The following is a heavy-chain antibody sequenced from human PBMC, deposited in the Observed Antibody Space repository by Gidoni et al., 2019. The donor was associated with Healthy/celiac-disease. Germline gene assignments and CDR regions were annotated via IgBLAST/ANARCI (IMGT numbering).Heavy chain of an antibody. Sequence: SGSTYYNPSLKSRVTISVDTSKNQFSLQLSSVTAADTAVYYFAREAVSGYAFDIWGQGTMVTVSS. CDR2: SGST. J-gene: IGHJ3*02. D-gene: IGHD3-10*01. CDR3: AREAVSGYAFDI. V-gene: IGHV4-31*02.